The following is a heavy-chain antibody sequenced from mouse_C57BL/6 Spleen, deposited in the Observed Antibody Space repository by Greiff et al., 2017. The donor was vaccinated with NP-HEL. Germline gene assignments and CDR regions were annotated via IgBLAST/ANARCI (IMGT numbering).Heavy chain of an antibody. V-gene: IGHV7-3*01. CDR2: IRNKANGYTT. Sequence: EVMLVESGGGLVQPGGSLSLSCAASGFTFTDYYMSWVRQPPGKALEWLGFIRNKANGYTTEYSASVKGRFTISRDNSQSILYLQMNALRAEDSATYYCARSSSYYYGSSYWYFDVWGTGTTVTVSS. CDR1: GFTFTDYY. CDR3: ARSSSYYYGSSYWYFDV. D-gene: IGHD1-1*01. J-gene: IGHJ1*03.